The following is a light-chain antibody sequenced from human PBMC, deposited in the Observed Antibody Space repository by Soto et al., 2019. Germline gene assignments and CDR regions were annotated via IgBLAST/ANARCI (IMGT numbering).Light chain of an antibody. CDR3: QQYGSSPPT. Sequence: IVLTQYPGTLSLSPGERTTLSCRASQSISRYLAWYQQKPGQGPRLLIYGASSRATGTPDRFSGSGSGTDFTLTSSRMETEDFALYYCQQYGSSPPTFGPGTKVEIK. J-gene: IGKJ1*01. CDR1: QSISRY. V-gene: IGKV3-20*01. CDR2: GAS.